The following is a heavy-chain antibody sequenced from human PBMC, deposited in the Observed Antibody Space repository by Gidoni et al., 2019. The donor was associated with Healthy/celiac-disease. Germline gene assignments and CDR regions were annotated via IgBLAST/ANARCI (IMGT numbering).Heavy chain of an antibody. CDR1: GFPFSSYS. Sequence: EVQLVASGGGLVKPGGSLRLSCAASGFPFSSYSMNWVRQAPGKGLEWVSSISSSSSYIYYADSVKGRFTISRDNAKNSLYLQMNSLRAEDTAVYYCARRSVTFYGDYPNWGQGTLVTVSS. D-gene: IGHD4-17*01. CDR3: ARRSVTFYGDYPN. J-gene: IGHJ4*02. V-gene: IGHV3-21*01. CDR2: ISSSSSYI.